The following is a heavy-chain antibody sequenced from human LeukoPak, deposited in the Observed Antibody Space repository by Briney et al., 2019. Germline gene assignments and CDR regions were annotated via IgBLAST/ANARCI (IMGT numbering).Heavy chain of an antibody. Sequence: GGSLRLSCAASGLTFNTHCMHWVRQAPGKGLVWVSRINTDGSTTNYADSVKGRFTISRDNAKNTLYLQMNSLRAEDTAVYYCARDLNWNQLDYWGQGSLVSVSS. V-gene: IGHV3-74*01. CDR2: INTDGSTT. J-gene: IGHJ4*02. D-gene: IGHD1-20*01. CDR3: ARDLNWNQLDY. CDR1: GLTFNTHC.